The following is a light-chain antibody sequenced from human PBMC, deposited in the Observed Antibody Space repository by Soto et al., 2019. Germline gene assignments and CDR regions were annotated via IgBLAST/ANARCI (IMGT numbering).Light chain of an antibody. V-gene: IGKV3D-15*01. J-gene: IGKJ2*01. CDR2: GAS. CDR3: QQYGRSPMFT. Sequence: EIVMTQSPATLSVSPGERATLSCRASQSVSSNLAWYQQKPGQAPRLLIYGASIRATGIPARFSGSGSGTEFTLTISSLQSEDFAVYYCQQYGRSPMFTFGQGTKLEIK. CDR1: QSVSSN.